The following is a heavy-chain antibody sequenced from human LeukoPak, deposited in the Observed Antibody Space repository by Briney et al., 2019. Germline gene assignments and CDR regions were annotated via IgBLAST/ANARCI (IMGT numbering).Heavy chain of an antibody. D-gene: IGHD2-2*01. CDR3: VSFYETY. Sequence: GGSLRLSCAASGNYWMHWVRQAQGKGLVWVSHINSDGSWTGYADSVKGRFTISKDNAKNTVYLQMNNLRAEDTAVYYCVSFYETYWGRGTLVTVSS. V-gene: IGHV3-74*01. CDR2: INSDGSWT. CDR1: GNYW. J-gene: IGHJ4*02.